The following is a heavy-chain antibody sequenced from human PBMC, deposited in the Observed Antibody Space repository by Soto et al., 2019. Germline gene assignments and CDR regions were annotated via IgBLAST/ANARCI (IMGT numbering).Heavy chain of an antibody. Sequence: QVQLQQWGAGLLKPSETLSLTCTVNGGSLTGYYWSWIRQPPGKGLEWIGEVKDGGSTNYSPSLRGPVSTSADTSKNHFSLRLNSVTAADTAVYFCARGQEGIVATHWDQGALVTVSS. V-gene: IGHV4-34*01. CDR2: VKDGGST. J-gene: IGHJ4*02. CDR3: ARGQEGIVATH. D-gene: IGHD5-12*01. CDR1: GGSLTGYY.